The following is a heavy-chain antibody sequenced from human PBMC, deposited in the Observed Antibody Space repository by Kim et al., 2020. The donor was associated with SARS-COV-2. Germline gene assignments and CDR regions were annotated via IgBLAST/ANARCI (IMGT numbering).Heavy chain of an antibody. J-gene: IGHJ5*02. Sequence: GESLKISCKGSGYSFTSYWIGWVRQMPGKGLEWMGIIYPGDSDTRYSPSFQGQVTISADKSISTAYLQWSSLKASDTAMYYCARSMVRGVIPNWFDPWGQGTLVTVSS. V-gene: IGHV5-51*01. D-gene: IGHD3-10*01. CDR1: GYSFTSYW. CDR2: IYPGDSDT. CDR3: ARSMVRGVIPNWFDP.